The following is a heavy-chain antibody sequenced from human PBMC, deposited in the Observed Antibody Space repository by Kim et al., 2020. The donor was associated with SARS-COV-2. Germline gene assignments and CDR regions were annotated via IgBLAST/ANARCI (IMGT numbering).Heavy chain of an antibody. Sequence: SVKVSCKASGGTFSSYAISWVRQAPGQGLEWMGGIIPIFGTANYAQKFQGRVTITADESTSTAYMELSSLRSEDTAVYYCARSEKLLGEFDYWGQGTLVTVSS. CDR2: IIPIFGTA. D-gene: IGHD3-16*01. CDR3: ARSEKLLGEFDY. CDR1: GGTFSSYA. V-gene: IGHV1-69*13. J-gene: IGHJ4*02.